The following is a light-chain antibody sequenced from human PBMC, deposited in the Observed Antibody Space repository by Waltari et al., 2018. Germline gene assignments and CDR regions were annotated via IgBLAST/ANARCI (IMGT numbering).Light chain of an antibody. Sequence: DIQMTQSPPSLSASVGDTVTMTCRASQSVRNYLTWFQQKPGEAPKLLIHAASSLEFGVPSRFSGSGSETDFTLTIAGLQREDVGTYYCQQTYTVPRSFGQGTKVE. CDR1: QSVRNY. V-gene: IGKV1-39*01. CDR2: AAS. J-gene: IGKJ2*01. CDR3: QQTYTVPRS.